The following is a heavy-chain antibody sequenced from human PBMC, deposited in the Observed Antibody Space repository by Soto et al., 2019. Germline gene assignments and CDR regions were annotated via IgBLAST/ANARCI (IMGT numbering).Heavy chain of an antibody. V-gene: IGHV2-5*02. J-gene: IGHJ5*02. D-gene: IGHD1-1*01. Sequence: QITLKESGPTLVKPTQTLTLTCTFSGFSLSTSGVAVGWIRQPPGKALEWLALIYWDDNKRYSPSLKSRLTITKDTSKNHVVLTMTNMDPVDTATYYCSHRPPERGLATFDPWGQGTLVTVSS. CDR1: GFSLSTSGVA. CDR3: SHRPPERGLATFDP. CDR2: IYWDDNK.